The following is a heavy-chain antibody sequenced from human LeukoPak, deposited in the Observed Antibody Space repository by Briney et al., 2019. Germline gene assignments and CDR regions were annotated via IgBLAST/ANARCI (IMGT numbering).Heavy chain of an antibody. CDR3: AKGLYYYDSSGYYSPFDY. Sequence: PGGSLRLSCAASGFTFNDYAMHWVRQAPGKGLEWVSGISWNSGSIVYADSVKGRFTISRDNAKNSLYLQMNSLRAEDTALYYCAKGLYYYDSSGYYSPFDYWGQGTLVTVSS. J-gene: IGHJ4*02. V-gene: IGHV3-9*01. D-gene: IGHD3-22*01. CDR1: GFTFNDYA. CDR2: ISWNSGSI.